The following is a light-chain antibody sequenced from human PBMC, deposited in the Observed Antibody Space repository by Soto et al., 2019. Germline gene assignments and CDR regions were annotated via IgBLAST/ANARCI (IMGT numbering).Light chain of an antibody. J-gene: IGLJ2*01. Sequence: QLVLTQPPSVSGAPGQRVTISCTVSSSNIGAGYDVHWYQQLPGTAPKLLIYGNSNRPSGVPDRFSGSKSGTSASLAITGLQAEDEADYCCQSYDSRLSAVVFGGGTKLTVL. CDR3: QSYDSRLSAVV. CDR1: SSNIGAGYD. CDR2: GNS. V-gene: IGLV1-40*01.